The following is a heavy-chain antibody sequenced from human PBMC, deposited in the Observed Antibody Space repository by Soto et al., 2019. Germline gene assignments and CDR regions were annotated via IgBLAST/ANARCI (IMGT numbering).Heavy chain of an antibody. J-gene: IGHJ4*02. CDR3: ARGSAVTILGYFDY. V-gene: IGHV1-3*01. CDR2: INAGNGNT. Sequence: GASVKVSCKASGYTFTSYAMHWVRQAPGQRLEWMGWINAGNGNTKYSQKFQGRVTITRDTSASTAYMELSSLRSEDTAVYYCARGSAVTILGYFDYWGQGPLVTVPS. D-gene: IGHD4-17*01. CDR1: GYTFTSYA.